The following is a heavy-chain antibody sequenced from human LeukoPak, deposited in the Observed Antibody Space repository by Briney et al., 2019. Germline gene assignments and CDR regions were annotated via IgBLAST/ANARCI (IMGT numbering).Heavy chain of an antibody. V-gene: IGHV3-7*03. Sequence: GGSLRLSCAASGFAFSSYWMSWVRQAPGKGLEWVAHIKKDGSEKYYVDSVKGRFTISRDNAKTSLYLQMNSLRDEDTAVYYCAKAPRHGYFDYWGQGTLVTVSS. CDR1: GFAFSSYW. J-gene: IGHJ4*02. CDR2: IKKDGSEK. CDR3: AKAPRHGYFDY.